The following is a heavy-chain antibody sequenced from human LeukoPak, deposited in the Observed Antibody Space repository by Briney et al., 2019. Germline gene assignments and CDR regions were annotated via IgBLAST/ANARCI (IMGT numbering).Heavy chain of an antibody. CDR1: GGSISSFY. V-gene: IGHV4-4*07. J-gene: IGHJ4*02. CDR2: IYTSGST. D-gene: IGHD3-9*01. CDR3: ARVTGYMIEDYFDY. Sequence: SETLSLTCTVSGGSISSFYWSWIRQPAGKGLEWIGRIYTSGSTSYNPSLKSRVTISVDTSKNQFSLKLRSVTAADTAVYYCARVTGYMIEDYFDYWGQGILVTVSS.